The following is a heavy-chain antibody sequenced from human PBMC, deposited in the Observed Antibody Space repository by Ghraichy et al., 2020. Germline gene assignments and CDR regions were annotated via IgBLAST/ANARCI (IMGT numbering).Heavy chain of an antibody. CDR3: ARGGVASGIRGIDI. V-gene: IGHV3-33*01. D-gene: IGHD1-14*01. CDR1: GFTFSNYG. CDR2: IWSGGDNK. J-gene: IGHJ3*02. Sequence: GGSLRLSCAASGFTFSNYGFLWVRQAPGKGLEWVATIWSGGDNKYYGDPVKGRFTISRDNSEGTLYLQMNSLRVEDTAIYYCARGGVASGIRGIDIWGLGAMVTVSS.